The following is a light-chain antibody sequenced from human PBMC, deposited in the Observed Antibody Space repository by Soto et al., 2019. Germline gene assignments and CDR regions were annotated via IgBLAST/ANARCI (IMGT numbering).Light chain of an antibody. V-gene: IGKV1-6*01. J-gene: IGKJ1*01. CDR1: QGIRND. Sequence: ALQMTQSPSSLSASVGDRVTITCRASQGIRNDLGWYQQKPGKAPKLLIYGASSLQSGVPSRFSGSGSGTDFILTISSLQPEDFATYYCLQDYNYPWTFGQGTKVEIK. CDR2: GAS. CDR3: LQDYNYPWT.